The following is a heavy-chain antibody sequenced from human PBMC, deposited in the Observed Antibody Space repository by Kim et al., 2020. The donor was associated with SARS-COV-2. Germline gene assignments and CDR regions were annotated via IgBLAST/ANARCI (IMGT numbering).Heavy chain of an antibody. CDR3: ATSGSGSYYYYGMDV. Sequence: ESVTDRFTISRDNSKNTLYLQMISLRAKDTAVYYCATSGSGSYYYYGMDVWGQGTTVTVSS. J-gene: IGHJ6*02. D-gene: IGHD3-10*01. V-gene: IGHV3-30*04.